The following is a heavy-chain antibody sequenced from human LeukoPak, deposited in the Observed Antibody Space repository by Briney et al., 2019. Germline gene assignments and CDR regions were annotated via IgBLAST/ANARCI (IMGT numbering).Heavy chain of an antibody. V-gene: IGHV3-30*02. J-gene: IGHJ4*02. CDR1: GFAFSTQG. Sequence: GGSLRLSCATSGFAFSTQGMHWVRQAPGKGLEWVAFVQRDESYKKYADSVKGRFTISRDNSKNTLYLQMNSLRVEDTAVYYCANVPNLFGPDYWGQGSLVTVSS. CDR2: VQRDESYK. CDR3: ANVPNLFGPDY. D-gene: IGHD3-16*01.